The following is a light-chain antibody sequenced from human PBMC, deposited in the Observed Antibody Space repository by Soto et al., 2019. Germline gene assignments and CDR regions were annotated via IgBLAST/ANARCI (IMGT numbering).Light chain of an antibody. CDR2: GAS. CDR1: QSVSSH. V-gene: IGKV3D-15*01. CDR3: QQYSNWPLT. J-gene: IGKJ4*01. Sequence: IVLTQSPATLSLSPGERATLSCRASQSVSSHLAWFQQKPGQAPRLLMFGASTRATGMPARFSGSGSGTEFTLIISSLQSEDFAVYYCQQYSNWPLTFGGGTKVEIK.